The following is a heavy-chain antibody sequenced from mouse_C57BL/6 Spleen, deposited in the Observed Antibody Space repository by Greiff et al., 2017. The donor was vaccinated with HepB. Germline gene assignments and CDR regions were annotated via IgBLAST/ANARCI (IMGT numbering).Heavy chain of an antibody. CDR3: ARVYDYDEEYFDV. Sequence: EVQLQESGPGLVKPSQSLSLTCSVTGYSITSGYYWNWIRQFPGNKLEWMGYISYDGSNNYNPSLKNRISITRDTSKNQFFLKLNSVTTEDTATYYCARVYDYDEEYFDVWGTGTTVTVSS. D-gene: IGHD2-4*01. CDR2: ISYDGSN. CDR1: GYSITSGYY. V-gene: IGHV3-6*01. J-gene: IGHJ1*03.